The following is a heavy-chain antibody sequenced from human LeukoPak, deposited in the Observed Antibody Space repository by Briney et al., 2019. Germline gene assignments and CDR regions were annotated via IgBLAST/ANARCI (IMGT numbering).Heavy chain of an antibody. CDR1: GFTVSRNY. CDR2: IHSVGTT. V-gene: IGHV3-66*02. CDR3: ARSTRALVPTADDAFDI. Sequence: GGSLRLSCAASGFTVSRNYMNWVRQAPGKGLEWVSIIHSVGTTYYADSVKGRCTISRDYSKNTLYLQMYSLRVEDTAVYYCARSTRALVPTADDAFDIWGQGTMVTVSS. J-gene: IGHJ3*02. D-gene: IGHD2-2*01.